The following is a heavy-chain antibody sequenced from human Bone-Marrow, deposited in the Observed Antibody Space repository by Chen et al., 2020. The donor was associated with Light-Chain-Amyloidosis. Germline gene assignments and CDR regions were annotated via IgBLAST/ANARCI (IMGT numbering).Heavy chain of an antibody. CDR2: VVGDGRST. CDR1: GFTFDDYA. CDR3: AKSPRYSTGRFDH. J-gene: IGHJ4*02. V-gene: IGHV3-43*02. D-gene: IGHD2-8*02. Sequence: EVQLVESGAGVVQPGGSLTLSCASSGFTFDDYAMHWVRQAPGKGLEWVSLVVGDGRSTYYAASVKGRFTISRDNNKNSLSLQMNSLKSEDTDLYYCAKSPRYSTGRFDHWGQGTLVTVSS.